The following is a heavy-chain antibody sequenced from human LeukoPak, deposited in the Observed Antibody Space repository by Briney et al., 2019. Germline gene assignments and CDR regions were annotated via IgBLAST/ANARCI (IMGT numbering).Heavy chain of an antibody. CDR3: ARRRYDYVWGSYRYSWDY. CDR2: IYYSGST. J-gene: IGHJ4*02. CDR1: GGSISSSSYY. V-gene: IGHV4-39*01. D-gene: IGHD3-16*02. Sequence: SETLSLTCTVSGGSISSSSYYWGWIRQPPGKGLEWIGSIYYSGSTYYNPSHKSRVTISVDTSKNQFSLKLSSVTAADTAVYYCARRRYDYVWGSYRYSWDYWGQGTLVTVSS.